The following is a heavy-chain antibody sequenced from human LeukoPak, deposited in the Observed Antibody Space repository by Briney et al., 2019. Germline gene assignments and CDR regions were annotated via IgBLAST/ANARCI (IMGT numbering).Heavy chain of an antibody. J-gene: IGHJ5*02. Sequence: PSETLSLTCTVSGGSISGSSYYWGWIRQPPGKGLEWIGSIYYSGSTYYNPSLKSRVTISVDTSKNQFSLKLSSVTAADTAVYYCARRGIAAAGTNWFDPWGQGTLVTVSS. CDR1: GGSISGSSYY. CDR2: IYYSGST. CDR3: ARRGIAAAGTNWFDP. D-gene: IGHD6-13*01. V-gene: IGHV4-39*01.